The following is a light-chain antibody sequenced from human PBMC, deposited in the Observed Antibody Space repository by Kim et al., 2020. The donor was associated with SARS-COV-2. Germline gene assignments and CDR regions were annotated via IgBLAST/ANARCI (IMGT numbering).Light chain of an antibody. J-gene: IGKJ4*01. Sequence: LSPGERATLSCRASQSVSSDLAWFQQKPGQPPRLLIYFASNRATGIPTRFSGSGSGTDFTLTIDSLEPEDFALYYCQQRGNWPLTFGGGTKVDIK. CDR1: QSVSSD. V-gene: IGKV3-11*01. CDR2: FAS. CDR3: QQRGNWPLT.